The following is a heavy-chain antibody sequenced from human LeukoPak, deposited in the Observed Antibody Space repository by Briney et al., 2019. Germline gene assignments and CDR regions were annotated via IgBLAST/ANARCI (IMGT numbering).Heavy chain of an antibody. D-gene: IGHD1-1*01. Sequence: GGSLRLSCAASGFTFSTNAMSWVRQAPGKGLEWVSAISGSGGDTYYADSVKGRFTISRDNSENTLYLQMNSLRAEDTAVYYCAKELIILPTGTVAFDFWGQGTMVPVSS. J-gene: IGHJ3*01. CDR3: AKELIILPTGTVAFDF. CDR1: GFTFSTNA. V-gene: IGHV3-23*01. CDR2: ISGSGGDT.